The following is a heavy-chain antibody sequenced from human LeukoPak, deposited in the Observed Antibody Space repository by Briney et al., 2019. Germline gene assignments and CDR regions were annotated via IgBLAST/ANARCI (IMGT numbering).Heavy chain of an antibody. CDR2: IYSGGNT. CDR1: GFTVSSNY. J-gene: IGHJ4*02. D-gene: IGHD3-10*01. Sequence: GSLRLSCAASGFTVSSNYMSWVRQAPGKGLEWVSVIYSGGNTYYADSAKGRFTISRDNSKNTLYLQMDSLRADDTAIYFCARGRYGSEDWGQGTLVTVSS. V-gene: IGHV3-53*01. CDR3: ARGRYGSED.